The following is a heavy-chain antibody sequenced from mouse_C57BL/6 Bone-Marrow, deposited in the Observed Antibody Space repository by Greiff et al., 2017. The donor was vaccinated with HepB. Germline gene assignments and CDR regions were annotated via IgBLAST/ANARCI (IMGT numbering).Heavy chain of an antibody. CDR1: GFTFNTYA. D-gene: IGHD1-1*01. CDR3: VRDYYYGKDWYFDV. CDR2: IRSKSSNYAT. J-gene: IGHJ1*03. Sequence: EVQRVESGGGLVQPKGSLKLSCAASGFTFNTYAMHWVRQAPGKGLEWVARIRSKSSNYATYYADSVKDRFTISRDDSQSMLYLQMNNLKTEDTAMYYCVRDYYYGKDWYFDVWGTGTTVTVSS. V-gene: IGHV10-3*01.